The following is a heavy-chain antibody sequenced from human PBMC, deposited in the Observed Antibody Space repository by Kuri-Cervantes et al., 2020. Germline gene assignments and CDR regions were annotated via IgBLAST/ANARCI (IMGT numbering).Heavy chain of an antibody. CDR2: INHSGST. J-gene: IGHJ4*02. V-gene: IGHV4-34*01. D-gene: IGHD6-19*01. CDR3: VRDRGGGWYGLDY. Sequence: SQTLSLTCAVYGGSFSGYYWSWIRQPPGKGLEWIGEINHSGSTNYNPSLKSRVTISVDTSKNQFSLKLSSVTAADTAVYYCVRDRGGGWYGLDYWGQGTLVTVSS. CDR1: GGSFSGYY.